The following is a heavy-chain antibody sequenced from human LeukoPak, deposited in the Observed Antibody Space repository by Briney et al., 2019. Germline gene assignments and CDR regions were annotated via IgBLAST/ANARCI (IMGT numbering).Heavy chain of an antibody. D-gene: IGHD4-17*01. Sequence: GGSLRLSCAASGFTFSTYWMTWVRQAPGKGLEWVANIKQDGSEKYSVDSVKGRFTISRENAKTSLYLQMNSLRAEDTAVYYCARVRSTVTIARGFDIWGQGTTVTVSS. J-gene: IGHJ3*02. CDR3: ARVRSTVTIARGFDI. CDR2: IKQDGSEK. CDR1: GFTFSTYW. V-gene: IGHV3-7*03.